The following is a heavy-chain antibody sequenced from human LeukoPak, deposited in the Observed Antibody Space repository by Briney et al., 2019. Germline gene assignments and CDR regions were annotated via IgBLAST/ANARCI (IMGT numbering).Heavy chain of an antibody. CDR2: INHSGST. CDR1: GGSFSGYY. J-gene: IGHJ3*02. CDR3: ARGDSSGYYYELIDDAFDI. D-gene: IGHD3-22*01. Sequence: PSETLSLTCAVYGGSFSGYYWSWIRQPPGKGLEWIGEINHSGSTNYNPSLKSRVTISVDTSKNQFSLKLSSVTAADTAVYYCARGDSSGYYYELIDDAFDIWGQGTMVTVSS. V-gene: IGHV4-34*01.